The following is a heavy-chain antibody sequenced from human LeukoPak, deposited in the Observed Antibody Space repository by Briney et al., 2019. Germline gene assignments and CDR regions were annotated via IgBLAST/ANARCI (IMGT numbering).Heavy chain of an antibody. CDR3: ASTYYYDSSGYYRYDY. Sequence: SVKVSYKASGGTFSSYTISWVRQAPGQGLEWMGRIIPILGIANYAQKLQGRVTITADKSTSTAYMELSSLRSEDTAVYYCASTYYYDSSGYYRYDYWGQGTLVTVSS. J-gene: IGHJ4*02. V-gene: IGHV1-69*02. CDR1: GGTFSSYT. CDR2: IIPILGIA. D-gene: IGHD3-22*01.